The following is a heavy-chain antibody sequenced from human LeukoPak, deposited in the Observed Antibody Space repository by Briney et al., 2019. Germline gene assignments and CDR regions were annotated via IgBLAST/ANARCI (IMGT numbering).Heavy chain of an antibody. CDR1: GFTFSSYA. CDR2: ISGSGGST. J-gene: IGHJ3*02. Sequence: GGSLRLSCAASGFTFSSYAMSWVRQAPGKGLEWVSAISGSGGSTYYADSVKGRFTISRDNSKNTLYPQMNSLRAGDTAVYYCAKLKAVATLDIWGQGTMVTVSS. V-gene: IGHV3-23*01. CDR3: AKLKAVATLDI. D-gene: IGHD6-19*01.